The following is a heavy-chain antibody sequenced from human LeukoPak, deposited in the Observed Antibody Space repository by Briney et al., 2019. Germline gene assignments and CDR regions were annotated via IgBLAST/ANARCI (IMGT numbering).Heavy chain of an antibody. D-gene: IGHD1-26*01. V-gene: IGHV3-30*02. CDR1: GLTFRRYG. J-gene: IGHJ5*02. Sequence: GGSLRLSCAASGLTFRRYGMHWVRQTPGKGLEWVAFIESDESIRQYTDLVKGRFTISRDNSKNMLYLQMNSLTTEDTAMYYCTKNAGRREGWFDPWGQGTLVTVSS. CDR3: TKNAGRREGWFDP. CDR2: IESDESIR.